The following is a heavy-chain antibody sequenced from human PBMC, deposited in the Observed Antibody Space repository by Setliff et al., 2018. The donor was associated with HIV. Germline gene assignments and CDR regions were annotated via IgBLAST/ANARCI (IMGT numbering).Heavy chain of an antibody. D-gene: IGHD3-10*01. J-gene: IGHJ3*02. V-gene: IGHV4-59*08. CDR3: ARGSRGDGAAFDI. Sequence: SETLSLTCTVSGGSISSYYWSWIRQPPGKGLEWIAYIYYSGTTNYNPSLTSRVTISVDTSKNQFSLKLNSVTAADTAVYYCARGSRGDGAAFDIWGQGTTVTVSS. CDR1: GGSISSYY. CDR2: IYYSGTT.